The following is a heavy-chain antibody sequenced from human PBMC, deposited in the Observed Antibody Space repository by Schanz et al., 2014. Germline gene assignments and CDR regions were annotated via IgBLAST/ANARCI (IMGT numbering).Heavy chain of an antibody. CDR1: GFTFTNYA. V-gene: IGHV3-23*01. Sequence: DVQLLESGGGLVQPGGSLRLSCAASGFTFTNYAMSWVRQAPGKGLEWVSLISDSGGTTYYADSVKGRFTISRDNFKGALYLQMSSLRAEDTAVYYCAKSLESCPGGRCSRGYFDYWGQGTLVTVSS. CDR3: AKSLESCPGGRCSRGYFDY. J-gene: IGHJ4*02. CDR2: ISDSGGTT. D-gene: IGHD2-8*02.